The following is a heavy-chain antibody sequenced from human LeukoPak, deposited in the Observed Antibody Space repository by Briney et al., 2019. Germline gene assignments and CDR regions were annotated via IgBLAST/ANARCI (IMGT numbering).Heavy chain of an antibody. CDR2: FYYTGNT. Sequence: TSSETLSLTCTVSGDSMRSTTYYWGWIRQPPGKGLEWIGSFYYTGNTYYNPSLKSRVTISVDTSKNQFSLKVNSVTAADTAVYYCAVIVATSWDYWGQGTLVTVSS. CDR1: GDSMRSTTYY. V-gene: IGHV4-39*01. CDR3: AVIVATSWDY. J-gene: IGHJ4*02. D-gene: IGHD5-12*01.